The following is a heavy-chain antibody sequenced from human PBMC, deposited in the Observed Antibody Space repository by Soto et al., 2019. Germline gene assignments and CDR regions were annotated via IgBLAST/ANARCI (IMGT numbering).Heavy chain of an antibody. CDR3: ARHESSGWYYFDY. Sequence: PSETLSLTCTVXGGSISSSTYTWGWIRQPPGKGLEWIGSIYYSGSTYYNPSLKSRVTISVDMSKNQFSLKLNSVTAADTAVYYCARHESSGWYYFDYWGQGTLVTVSS. CDR2: IYYSGST. D-gene: IGHD6-19*01. CDR1: GGSISSSTYT. V-gene: IGHV4-39*01. J-gene: IGHJ4*02.